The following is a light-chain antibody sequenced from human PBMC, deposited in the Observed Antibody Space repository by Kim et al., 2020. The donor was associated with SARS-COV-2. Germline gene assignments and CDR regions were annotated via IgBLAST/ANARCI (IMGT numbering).Light chain of an antibody. CDR1: QSISSW. CDR2: KAS. V-gene: IGKV1-5*03. CDR3: QQYDTYGYS. Sequence: DIQMIQSPSALSASVGDRVTITCRASQSISSWLAWYQQKPGKAPNLLIFKASILESGVSSRFSGSGSGTEFTLTISSLQPDDFATYYCQQYDTYGYSFGQGTKLEI. J-gene: IGKJ2*03.